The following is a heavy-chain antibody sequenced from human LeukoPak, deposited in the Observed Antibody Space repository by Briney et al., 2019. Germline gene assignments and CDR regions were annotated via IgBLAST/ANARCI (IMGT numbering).Heavy chain of an antibody. CDR3: ARQDCSYASCRYHFDY. J-gene: IGHJ4*02. V-gene: IGHV5-51*01. Sequence: GESLKISCQVSGYSFSSYWIGWVRQMPGRGLEWMGIVYPGNSDTRYSPSFQGQVTISADKSITTAYLQWSSLKASDTAVYYCARQDCSYASCRYHFDYWGQGTRVTVSS. CDR1: GYSFSSYW. CDR2: VYPGNSDT. D-gene: IGHD2-15*01.